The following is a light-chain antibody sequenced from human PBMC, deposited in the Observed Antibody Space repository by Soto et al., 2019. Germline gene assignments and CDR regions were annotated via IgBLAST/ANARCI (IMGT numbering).Light chain of an antibody. Sequence: EIVLTQSPATLSLSPGERATLSCRASQSVSSNLAWYHQRPGQAPRLLIYDASNRATGIPARFSGSGSGTDFTHTISSLEPEDFAVYYCQQRSNWPLTFGGGTKV. CDR2: DAS. CDR1: QSVSSN. J-gene: IGKJ4*01. CDR3: QQRSNWPLT. V-gene: IGKV3-11*01.